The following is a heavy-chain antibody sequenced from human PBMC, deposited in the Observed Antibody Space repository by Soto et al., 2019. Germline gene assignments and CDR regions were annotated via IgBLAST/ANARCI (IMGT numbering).Heavy chain of an antibody. D-gene: IGHD2-2*01. Sequence: QVQLVESGGGVVQPGRSLSLSCAASGFTLSSYAVHWVRQAPGKGLEWVAVMSFDGSKASHADSVKGRFTISRDNSKNTVSLQMNRLRLEVSAVDYGARGPVGVVPGASGSGGMDVWGQGTTVTVSS. J-gene: IGHJ6*02. CDR2: MSFDGSKA. CDR3: ARGPVGVVPGASGSGGMDV. V-gene: IGHV3-30*04. CDR1: GFTLSSYA.